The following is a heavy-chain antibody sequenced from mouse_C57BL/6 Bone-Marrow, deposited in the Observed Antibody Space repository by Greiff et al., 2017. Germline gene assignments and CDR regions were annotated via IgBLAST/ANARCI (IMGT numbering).Heavy chain of an antibody. Sequence: VKLQQPGAELVRPGTSVKLSCKASGYTFTSYWMHWVKQRPGQGLEWIGVIDPSDSYTNYNQKFKGKATLTVDTSSSTAYMQLSSLTSEDSAVYYCANYYGSSYIDYWGQGTTLTVSS. V-gene: IGHV1-59*01. CDR3: ANYYGSSYIDY. CDR2: IDPSDSYT. J-gene: IGHJ2*01. D-gene: IGHD1-1*01. CDR1: GYTFTSYW.